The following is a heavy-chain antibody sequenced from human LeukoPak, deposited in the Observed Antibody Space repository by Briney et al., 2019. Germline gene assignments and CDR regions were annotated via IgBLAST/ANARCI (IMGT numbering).Heavy chain of an antibody. V-gene: IGHV3-30*18. CDR3: AKDLVVVPAAMPHDAFDI. CDR1: GFTFSSYG. Sequence: PGGSLRLSCAASGFTFSSYGMHWVRQAPGKGLEWVAVISYDGSNKHYADSVKGRFTISRDNSKNTLYLQMNSLRAEDTAVYYCAKDLVVVPAAMPHDAFDIWGQGTMVTVSS. J-gene: IGHJ3*02. CDR2: ISYDGSNK. D-gene: IGHD2-2*01.